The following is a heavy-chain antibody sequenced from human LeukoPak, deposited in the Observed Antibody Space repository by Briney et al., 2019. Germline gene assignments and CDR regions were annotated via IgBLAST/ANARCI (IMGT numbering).Heavy chain of an antibody. J-gene: IGHJ3*02. Sequence: GESLKISCKGSGYSFTSYWIGWVRQMPGEGLESMGIIFSGDSDIRYSPSFQGQVTISADKSISTAYLQWSSLRASDTAMYYCARLRGSYRSAFDIWGQGTMVTVSS. V-gene: IGHV5-51*01. CDR2: IFSGDSDI. CDR3: ARLRGSYRSAFDI. D-gene: IGHD3-16*02. CDR1: GYSFTSYW.